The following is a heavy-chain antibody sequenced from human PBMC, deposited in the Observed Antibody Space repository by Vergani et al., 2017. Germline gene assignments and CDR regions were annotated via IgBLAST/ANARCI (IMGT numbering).Heavy chain of an antibody. CDR2: IRSKAYGGTT. J-gene: IGHJ6*02. CDR3: TRGSRIVVVPVAYYYYGMDV. D-gene: IGHD2-2*01. CDR1: GFTFGDYA. Sequence: EVQLVESGGGLVQPGRSLRLSCTASGFTFGDYAMSWVRQAPGKGLEWVGFIRSKAYGGTTEYAASVKGRFTISRDDSKSIAYLQMNSLKTEDTAVYYCTRGSRIVVVPVAYYYYGMDVWGQGP. V-gene: IGHV3-49*04.